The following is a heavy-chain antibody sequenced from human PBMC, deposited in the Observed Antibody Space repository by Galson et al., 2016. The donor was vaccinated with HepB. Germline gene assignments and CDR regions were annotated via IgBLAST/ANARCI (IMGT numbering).Heavy chain of an antibody. CDR3: ARDYILWGFDY. J-gene: IGHJ4*02. V-gene: IGHV3-11*01. CDR1: GFTFSDYY. Sequence: SLRLSCAASGFTFSDYYMHWIRQAPGKGLEWVSYISSSGSTIYYADSVKGRFTISRDNAKNSVYQQMNSLRAEDTAVYYCARDYILWGFDYWGQGTLVTVSS. D-gene: IGHD2-21*01. CDR2: ISSSGSTI.